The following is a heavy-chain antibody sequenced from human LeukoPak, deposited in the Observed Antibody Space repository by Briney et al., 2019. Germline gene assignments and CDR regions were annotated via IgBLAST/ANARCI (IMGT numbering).Heavy chain of an antibody. Sequence: SETLSLTCTVSGYSISSIYFWGWVRQPPRKWLEWIGTSNHSRTTYYSQSLKIRVTISVDTSKNQSSLILTSVTAADTAVYYCARDNLFSGRYSSWGQGTLVSVSS. D-gene: IGHD3-10*01. J-gene: IGHJ5*02. CDR1: GYSISSIYF. V-gene: IGHV4-38-2*02. CDR2: SNHSRTT. CDR3: ARDNLFSGRYSS.